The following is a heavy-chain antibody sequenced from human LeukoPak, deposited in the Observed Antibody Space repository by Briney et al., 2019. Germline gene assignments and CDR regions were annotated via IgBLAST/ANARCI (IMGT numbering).Heavy chain of an antibody. J-gene: IGHJ6*04. CDR3: AELGITMIGGV. Sequence: GGSLRLSCAASGFTFSSYEMNWVRQAPGKGLEWVSYISSSGSTIYYADPVKGRFTISRDNAKNALYLQMNSLRAEDTAVYYCAELGITMIGGVWGKGTTVTISS. CDR2: ISSSGSTI. V-gene: IGHV3-48*03. CDR1: GFTFSSYE. D-gene: IGHD3-10*02.